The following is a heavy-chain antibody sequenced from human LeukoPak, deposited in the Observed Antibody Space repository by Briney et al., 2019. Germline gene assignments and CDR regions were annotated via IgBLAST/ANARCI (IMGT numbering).Heavy chain of an antibody. V-gene: IGHV1-2*02. Sequence: EASVKVSCKASGYTFTGYYMHWVRQAPGQGLVWMGWINPNSGGTNYAQKFQGRVTMTRDTSISTAYMELSRLRSDDTAVYYCARDPLPKWDIVVVVAATSYFDYWGQGTLVTVSS. CDR2: INPNSGGT. D-gene: IGHD2-15*01. J-gene: IGHJ4*02. CDR1: GYTFTGYY. CDR3: ARDPLPKWDIVVVVAATSYFDY.